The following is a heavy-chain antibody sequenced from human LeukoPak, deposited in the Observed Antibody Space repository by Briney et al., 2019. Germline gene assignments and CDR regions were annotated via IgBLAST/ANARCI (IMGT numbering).Heavy chain of an antibody. Sequence: GGSLRLSCAASGFTFSSYSMNWVRQAPGKGLEWVSSISSSSSHIYYADSMKGRFTISRDNAKNSLYLQMNSLRAEDTAVYYCARDRYYYDSSGFYYPDAFDIWGQGTMVTVSS. CDR2: ISSSSSHI. CDR3: ARDRYYYDSSGFYYPDAFDI. V-gene: IGHV3-21*01. D-gene: IGHD3-22*01. J-gene: IGHJ3*02. CDR1: GFTFSSYS.